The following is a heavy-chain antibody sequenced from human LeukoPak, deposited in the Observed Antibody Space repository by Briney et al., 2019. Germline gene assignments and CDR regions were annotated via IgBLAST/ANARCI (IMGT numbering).Heavy chain of an antibody. J-gene: IGHJ4*02. CDR2: ISGSGGST. V-gene: IGHV3-23*01. Sequence: GGTLRLSCAASGFTFSSYGMSWVRQAPGKGLEWVSAISGSGGSTYYADSVKGRFTISRDNSKNTLYLQMNSLRAEDTAVYYCAKDRYYYDSSGYYYCDYWGQGTLVTVSS. CDR1: GFTFSSYG. CDR3: AKDRYYYDSSGYYYCDY. D-gene: IGHD3-22*01.